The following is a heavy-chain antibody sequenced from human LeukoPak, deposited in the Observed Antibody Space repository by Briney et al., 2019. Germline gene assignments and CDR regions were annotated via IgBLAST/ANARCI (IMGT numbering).Heavy chain of an antibody. Sequence: GGSLRLSCAASGFTFSSYGMSWVRQAPGKGLEWVSAVSGSGASTYYADSVKGRFTSSRDNSKNTLYLQMNSLRAEDTAVYYCAKDPDIVATTTGYWGQGTLVTVSS. CDR2: VSGSGAST. CDR3: AKDPDIVATTTGY. D-gene: IGHD5-12*01. J-gene: IGHJ4*02. CDR1: GFTFSSYG. V-gene: IGHV3-23*01.